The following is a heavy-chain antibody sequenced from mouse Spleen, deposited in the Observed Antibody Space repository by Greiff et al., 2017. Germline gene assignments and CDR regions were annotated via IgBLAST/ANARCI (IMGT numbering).Heavy chain of an antibody. CDR1: GFTFSSYG. Sequence: EVKLVESGGGLVKPGGSLKLSCAASGFTFSSYGMSWVRQTPEKRLEWVATISGGGSYTYYPDSVKGRFTISRDNAKNNLYLQMSSLRSEDTALYYCARRDYGSWFAYWGQGTLVTVSA. V-gene: IGHV5-9-2*01. D-gene: IGHD1-1*01. CDR2: ISGGGSYT. CDR3: ARRDYGSWFAY. J-gene: IGHJ3*01.